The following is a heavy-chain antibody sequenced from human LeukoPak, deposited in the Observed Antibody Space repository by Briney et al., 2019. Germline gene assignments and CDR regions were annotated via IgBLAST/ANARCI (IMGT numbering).Heavy chain of an antibody. J-gene: IGHJ4*02. CDR1: GFTFSTFW. CDR2: IKEDESEK. CDR3: ARGWYRDY. D-gene: IGHD2-15*01. V-gene: IGHV3-7*05. Sequence: GGSLRLSCAASGFTFSTFWMNWVRQAPGKGLEWVANIKEDESEKYYVDSVKGRFTISRDSAKNSLYLQMSSLRAEDTAVYYCARGWYRDYWGQGTLVTVSS.